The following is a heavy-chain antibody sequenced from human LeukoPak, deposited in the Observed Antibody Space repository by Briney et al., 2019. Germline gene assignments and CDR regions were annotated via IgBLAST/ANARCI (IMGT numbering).Heavy chain of an antibody. J-gene: IGHJ4*02. V-gene: IGHV3-30*02. CDR1: GFTFSSYG. D-gene: IGHD3-22*01. CDR2: IRYDGSNK. Sequence: PGGSLRLSCAAFGFTFSSYGMHWVRQAPGKGLEWVAFIRYDGSNKYYADSVKGRFTISRDNSKNTLYLQMNSLRAEDTAVYYCAKDGTDYYDSSGYYFSYWGQGTLVTVST. CDR3: AKDGTDYYDSSGYYFSY.